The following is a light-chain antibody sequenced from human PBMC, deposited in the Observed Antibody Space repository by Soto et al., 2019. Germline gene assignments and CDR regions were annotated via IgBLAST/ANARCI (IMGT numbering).Light chain of an antibody. CDR3: SSYTSSSTHVV. CDR2: DVS. V-gene: IGLV2-14*01. Sequence: QSALTQPASVSGSPGQSITISCTGTSSDVGGYNYVSWYQQHPGKAPKLMSYDVSNRPSGVSNRFSGSKSGNTASLTISGLHAEDEADYYCSSYTSSSTHVVFGEGTKLTVL. CDR1: SSDVGGYNY. J-gene: IGLJ2*01.